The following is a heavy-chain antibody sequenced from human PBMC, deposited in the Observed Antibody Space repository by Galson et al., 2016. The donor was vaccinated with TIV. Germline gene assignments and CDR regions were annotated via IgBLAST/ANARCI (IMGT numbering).Heavy chain of an antibody. CDR3: ARATPSVFGIIMTLAY. D-gene: IGHD3-3*01. J-gene: IGHJ4*02. CDR2: IYHRSRWYI. Sequence: CAISGDSVSSDSAAWNWIRQSPSRGLQWLGRIYHRSRWYIDYAPSVRGRMIITPDTSKNQFSLQLNSVAPEDTAVYYCARATPSVFGIIMTLAYWGQGTLVTVSS. CDR1: GDSVSSDSAA. V-gene: IGHV6-1*01.